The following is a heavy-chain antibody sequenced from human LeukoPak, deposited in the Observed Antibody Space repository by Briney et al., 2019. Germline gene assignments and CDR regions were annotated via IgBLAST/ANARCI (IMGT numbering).Heavy chain of an antibody. J-gene: IGHJ4*02. CDR2: MNPNSGNT. CDR3: ARGGKPGVLDDY. D-gene: IGHD3-3*01. Sequence: GASVKVSCKASGYTFTSYDINWVRQATGQGLEWMGWMNPNSGNTGYAQKFQGRVTMTRDTSISTAYMELNTLRSKATPVYYCARGGKPGVLDDYWGQGPLVPVSS. V-gene: IGHV1-8*01. CDR1: GYTFTSYD.